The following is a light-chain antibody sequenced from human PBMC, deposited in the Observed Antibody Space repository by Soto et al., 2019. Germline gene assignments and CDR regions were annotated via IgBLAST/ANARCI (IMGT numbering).Light chain of an antibody. V-gene: IGKV4-1*01. CDR1: QSAFYSSSNKNF. CDR2: WAS. J-gene: IGKJ4*01. CDR3: QQYYSTPT. Sequence: DIVMTQSPDSLAVSLGERATIHCTSSQSAFYSSSNKNFLAWYQQKPGQPPKLLIYWASLRESGVPDRFSGSGSGTDFTLTISSLQAGDVAVYYCQQYYSTPTFVGGTKVEIK.